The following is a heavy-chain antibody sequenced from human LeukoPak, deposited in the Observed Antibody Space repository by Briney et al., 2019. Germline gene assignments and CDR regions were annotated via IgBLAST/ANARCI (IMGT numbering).Heavy chain of an antibody. CDR3: ARGGMEMATIIQYYFDY. J-gene: IGHJ4*02. V-gene: IGHV1-18*01. CDR1: GGTFSSYA. CDR2: ISAYNGNT. Sequence: ASVKVSCKASGGTFSSYAISWVRQAPGQGLEWMGWISAYNGNTNYAQKPQGRVTMTTDTSTSTAYMELRSLRSDDTAVYYCARGGMEMATIIQYYFDYWGQGTLVTVSS. D-gene: IGHD5-24*01.